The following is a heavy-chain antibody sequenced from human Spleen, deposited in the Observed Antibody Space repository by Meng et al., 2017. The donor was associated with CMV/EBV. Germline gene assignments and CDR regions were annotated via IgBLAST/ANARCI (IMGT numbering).Heavy chain of an antibody. Sequence: GESLKISCAASGFAFSYFSMIWVRQAPGKGLEWVAFIRYDGSDKYYADSVKGRFTISRDNSRKTLYLQVDSPRREDTAVYYCARAYSPYGGNSRDFDYWGQGTLVTVSS. CDR3: ARAYSPYGGNSRDFDY. J-gene: IGHJ4*02. D-gene: IGHD4-23*01. CDR1: GFAFSYFS. V-gene: IGHV3-30*02. CDR2: IRYDGSDK.